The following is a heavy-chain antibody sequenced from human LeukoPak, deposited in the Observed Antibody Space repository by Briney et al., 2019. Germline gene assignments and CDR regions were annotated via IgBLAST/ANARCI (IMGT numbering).Heavy chain of an antibody. J-gene: IGHJ3*02. V-gene: IGHV1-8*01. D-gene: IGHD6-13*01. CDR2: MKPNSGRT. CDR3: ARADHNSWNGFDI. CDR1: VYTFTLDD. Sequence: ASVKVSCKASVYTFTLDDINWVRQAAGQGLEWMGWMKPNSGRTVYAQKFQGRLTITRDNSISTAYMELSSLRSEDTAVYYCARADHNSWNGFDIWGQGTMVTVSS.